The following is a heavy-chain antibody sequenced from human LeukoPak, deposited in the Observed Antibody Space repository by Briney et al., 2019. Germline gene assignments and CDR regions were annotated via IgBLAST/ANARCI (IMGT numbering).Heavy chain of an antibody. V-gene: IGHV3-23*01. CDR3: AREGETVTTSTYYYYYGMDV. J-gene: IGHJ6*02. CDR1: GFTFSNYW. D-gene: IGHD4-17*01. CDR2: ISGSGGST. Sequence: GGSLRLSCAASGFTFSNYWMTWVRQAPGKGLEWVSAISGSGGSTYYADSVMGRFTISRDNSKNTLYLQMNSLRAEDTAVYYCAREGETVTTSTYYYYYGMDVWGQGTTVTVSS.